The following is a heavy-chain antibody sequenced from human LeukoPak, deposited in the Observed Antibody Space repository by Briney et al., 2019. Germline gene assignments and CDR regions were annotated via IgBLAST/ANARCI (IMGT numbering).Heavy chain of an antibody. CDR1: DGSISSYY. CDR3: AVGIAVAGRGIDY. V-gene: IGHV4-4*07. J-gene: IGHJ4*02. CDR2: IYTSGST. D-gene: IGHD6-19*01. Sequence: PSETLSLTCAVSDGSISSYYWNWIRQPPGKGLEWIGRIYTSGSTNYNPSLKSRVTMSVDTSKNQFSLKLSSVTAADTAVYYCAVGIAVAGRGIDYWGQGTLVTVSS.